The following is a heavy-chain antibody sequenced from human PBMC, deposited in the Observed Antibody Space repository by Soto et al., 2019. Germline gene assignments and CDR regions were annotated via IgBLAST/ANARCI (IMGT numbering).Heavy chain of an antibody. CDR3: ARVVPAALPVWWFDP. D-gene: IGHD2-2*01. J-gene: IGHJ5*02. Sequence: SETLSLTCTVSGGSISSYYWSWIRQPPGKGLEWIGYIYYSGSTNYNPSLKSRVTISVDTSKNQFSLKLSSVTAADTAVYYCARVVPAALPVWWFDPWGQGTLVTVSS. CDR2: IYYSGST. CDR1: GGSISSYY. V-gene: IGHV4-59*01.